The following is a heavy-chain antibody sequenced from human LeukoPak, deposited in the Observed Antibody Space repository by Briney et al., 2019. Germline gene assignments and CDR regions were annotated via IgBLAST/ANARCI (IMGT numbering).Heavy chain of an antibody. Sequence: SQALSLTCTVSGGSISSGSYYWSWLRQPAGKGLEWIRRIYTSGSTNYNPSLKSRVTISVDTSKNQFSLKLSSVTAADTAVYYCARTYYDILTGYYGDGGAFDIWGQGTMVTVSS. V-gene: IGHV4-61*02. CDR3: ARTYYDILTGYYGDGGAFDI. CDR2: IYTSGST. D-gene: IGHD3-9*01. CDR1: GGSISSGSYY. J-gene: IGHJ3*02.